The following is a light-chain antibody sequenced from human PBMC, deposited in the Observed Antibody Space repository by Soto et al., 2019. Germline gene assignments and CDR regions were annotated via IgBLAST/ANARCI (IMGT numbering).Light chain of an antibody. CDR1: SSNVGSYDL. J-gene: IGLJ1*01. V-gene: IGLV2-23*01. Sequence: QSALTQPASVSGSPGQSITISCTGTSSNVGSYDLVSWYQQHPGKAPKLIIYEGTQRPSGVSNRFSGSKSDNAASLTISGLQAEDEADYYCCSYGKVFGTGTKLTVL. CDR3: CSYGKV. CDR2: EGT.